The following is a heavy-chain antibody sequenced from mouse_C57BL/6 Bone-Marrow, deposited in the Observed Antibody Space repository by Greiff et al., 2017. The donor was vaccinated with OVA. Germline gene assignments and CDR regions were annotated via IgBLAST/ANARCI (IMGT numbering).Heavy chain of an antibody. CDR2: IDPANGNT. D-gene: IGHD1-1*01. Sequence: VLVKQSVAELVRPGASVKLSCTASGFNIKNTYMHWVKQRPEQGLEWIGRIDPANGNTKYAPKFQGKATITADTSSNTAYLQLSSLTSEDTAIYYCARWILRYCYAMDYWGQGTSVTVSS. J-gene: IGHJ4*01. V-gene: IGHV14-3*01. CDR1: GFNIKNTY. CDR3: ARWILRYCYAMDY.